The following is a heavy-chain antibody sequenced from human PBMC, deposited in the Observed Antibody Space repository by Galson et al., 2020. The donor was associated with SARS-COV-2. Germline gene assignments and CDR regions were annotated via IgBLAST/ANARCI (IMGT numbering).Heavy chain of an antibody. CDR1: GYSFTSYW. V-gene: IGHV5-51*01. CDR2: IHPGDSDT. Sequence: GESLKLSCKGSGYSFTSYWIGWVRQMPGKGLEWMGIIHPGDSDTRYSPSFQGQVTISADKSISTAYLQWSSLKASDTAMYYCARDTYYYGSGTYYYYGMDVWGQGTTVTVSS. J-gene: IGHJ6*02. D-gene: IGHD3-10*01. CDR3: ARDTYYYGSGTYYYYGMDV.